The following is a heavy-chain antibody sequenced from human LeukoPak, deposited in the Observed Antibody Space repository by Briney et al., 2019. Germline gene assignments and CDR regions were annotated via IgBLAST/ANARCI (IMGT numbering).Heavy chain of an antibody. Sequence: PGGSPRLSCAASGFTFSNAWMSWVRQAPGKGLEWIGRIKSITDGGTTVYAAPVKDRSTISRDDSKNTLYLQMNSLKTEDTAVYYCTTAPAAYTFDSWGQGTLVTVSS. J-gene: IGHJ4*02. CDR3: TTAPAAYTFDS. CDR2: IKSITDGGTT. V-gene: IGHV3-15*01. CDR1: GFTFSNAW. D-gene: IGHD3-16*01.